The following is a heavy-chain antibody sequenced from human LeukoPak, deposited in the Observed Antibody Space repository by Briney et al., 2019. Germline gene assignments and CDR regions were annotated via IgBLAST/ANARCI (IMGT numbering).Heavy chain of an antibody. J-gene: IGHJ4*02. D-gene: IGHD3-3*01. Sequence: GGSLRLSCAASGFTFSSYAMNWVRQAPGKGLEWISYISISANVKFYAESVKGRFTISRDTAKNSVYLQMNSLRDEDSAVYHCARGPYYGAHLFDYWGQGTLVTVSS. CDR3: ARGPYYGAHLFDY. V-gene: IGHV3-48*02. CDR1: GFTFSSYA. CDR2: ISISANVK.